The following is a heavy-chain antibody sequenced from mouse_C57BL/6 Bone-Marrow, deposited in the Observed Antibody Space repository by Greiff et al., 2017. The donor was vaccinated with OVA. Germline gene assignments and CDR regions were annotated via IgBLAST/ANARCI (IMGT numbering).Heavy chain of an antibody. D-gene: IGHD2-5*01. Sequence: DVKLVESGGDLVKPGGSLKLSCAASGFTFSSYGMSWVRQTPDKRLEWVATISSGGSYTYYPDSVKGRFTISRDNAKNTLYLQRSSLKSEDTAMYYCARRYYSNYVGYWGQGTTLTVSS. J-gene: IGHJ2*01. V-gene: IGHV5-6*02. CDR2: ISSGGSYT. CDR3: ARRYYSNYVGY. CDR1: GFTFSSYG.